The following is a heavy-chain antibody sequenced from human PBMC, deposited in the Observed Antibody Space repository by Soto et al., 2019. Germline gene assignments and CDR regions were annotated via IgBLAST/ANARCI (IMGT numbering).Heavy chain of an antibody. J-gene: IGHJ4*02. Sequence: SETLSLTCTVSGGSFTSTNYFWGWIRQPPGKGLEWIGEMYHNGNINYSPSLKSRVTISLDTAKNQFSLRLSSVTGADTATYYCARGSIFFHDYWGQGALVTVSS. CDR3: ARGSIFFHDY. CDR2: MYHNGNI. CDR1: GGSFTSTNYF. V-gene: IGHV4-61*05. D-gene: IGHD3-9*01.